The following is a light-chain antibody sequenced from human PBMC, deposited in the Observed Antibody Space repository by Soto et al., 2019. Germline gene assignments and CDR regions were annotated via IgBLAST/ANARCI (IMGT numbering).Light chain of an antibody. J-gene: IGLJ1*01. CDR3: AAWDDSLNGHV. V-gene: IGLV1-44*01. Sequence: QSVLTQPPSASGTPGQRVTISCSGSSSNIGRNTVNWYQQLPGTAPKVLIYNNNQRPSGVPDRFSGSKSGTSASLAISGLQSEDEADDYCAAWDDSLNGHVFGTGTKVTVL. CDR1: SSNIGRNT. CDR2: NNN.